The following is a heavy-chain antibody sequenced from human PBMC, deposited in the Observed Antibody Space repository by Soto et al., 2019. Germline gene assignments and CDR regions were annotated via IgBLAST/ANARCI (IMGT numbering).Heavy chain of an antibody. J-gene: IGHJ4*02. D-gene: IGHD3-3*01. CDR3: ARSVVHAFGVVPDDY. Sequence: EVQLVESGGGLVQPGGSLRLSCAASGFTVSSNYMSWVRQAPGKGLEWVSVIYSGGSTYYADSVKGRFTISRDNSKNTLYLQMYSLRAEDTAVYYCARSVVHAFGVVPDDYWGQGTLVTVSS. V-gene: IGHV3-66*01. CDR1: GFTVSSNY. CDR2: IYSGGST.